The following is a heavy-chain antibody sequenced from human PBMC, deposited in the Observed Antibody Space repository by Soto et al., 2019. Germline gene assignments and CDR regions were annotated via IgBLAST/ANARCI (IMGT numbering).Heavy chain of an antibody. CDR3: ARQFCTTTDCSMYFDN. J-gene: IGHJ4*02. Sequence: SETLSLTCTVSGGSISSYYWSWIRQPPGKGLEWIGYIYYSGSTNYNPSLKSRVTISVDTSKNQFSLKLSSVTAADTAVYYCARQFCTTTDCSMYFDNWGQGTPVTVSS. CDR1: GGSISSYY. CDR2: IYYSGST. D-gene: IGHD2-8*01. V-gene: IGHV4-59*01.